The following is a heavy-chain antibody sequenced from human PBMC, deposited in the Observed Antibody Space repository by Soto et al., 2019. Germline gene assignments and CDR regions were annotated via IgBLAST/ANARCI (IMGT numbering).Heavy chain of an antibody. V-gene: IGHV1-69*01. J-gene: IGHJ3*02. CDR1: GGTFSSYA. CDR2: IIPIFGTA. D-gene: IGHD3-10*01. CDR3: AREIGFYYGSGRAFTARPFDT. Sequence: QVQLVQSGAEVKKPGSSVKVSCKASGGTFSSYAISWVRQAPGQGLEWMGGIIPIFGTANYAQKFQGRVTITADECTSKAYMELSSLRSEDTAVYYCAREIGFYYGSGRAFTARPFDTWGQGTMVTVSS.